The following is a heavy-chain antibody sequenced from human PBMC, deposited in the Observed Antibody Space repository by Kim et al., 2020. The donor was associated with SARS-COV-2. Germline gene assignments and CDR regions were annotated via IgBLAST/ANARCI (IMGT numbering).Heavy chain of an antibody. Sequence: GGSLRLSCAASGFTFSNAWMSWVRQAPGKGLEWVGRIKSKTDGGTTDYAAPVKGRFTISRDDSKNTLYLQMNSLKTEDTAVYYCTTLQRQGQFYYYYYGMDVWGQGTTVTVSS. CDR2: IKSKTDGGTT. CDR1: GFTFSNAW. D-gene: IGHD6-25*01. CDR3: TTLQRQGQFYYYYYGMDV. J-gene: IGHJ6*02. V-gene: IGHV3-15*01.